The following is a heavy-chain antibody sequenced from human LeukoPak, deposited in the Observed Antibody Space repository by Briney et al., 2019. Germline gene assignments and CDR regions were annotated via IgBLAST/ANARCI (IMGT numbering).Heavy chain of an antibody. CDR2: MYYSGNT. V-gene: IGHV4-39*07. Sequence: SETLSLTCTVSGGSISSSNYYWGWIRQPPGKGLEWIGSMYYSGNTDYNPSLKSRVTISVDTSKNQFSLKVNSVTAADTAVYSCAREGGDPRWLDPWGQGTLVTVSS. D-gene: IGHD6-25*01. J-gene: IGHJ5*02. CDR1: GGSISSSNYY. CDR3: AREGGDPRWLDP.